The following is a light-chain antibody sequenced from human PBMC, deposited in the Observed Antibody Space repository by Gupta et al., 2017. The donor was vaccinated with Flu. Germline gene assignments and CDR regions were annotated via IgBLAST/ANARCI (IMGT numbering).Light chain of an antibody. J-gene: IGKJ3*01. Sequence: EIVLTQSPGTLSLSPGERATLSCRASQSVFSSYLAWYQQKPGQTPRLFFYGASGRATGIPDRFSGSGSGTEFTLTISRLEPEDFAVYYCQQDGNSPKTFGHGTRVDIK. V-gene: IGKV3-20*01. CDR2: GAS. CDR3: QQDGNSPKT. CDR1: QSVFSSY.